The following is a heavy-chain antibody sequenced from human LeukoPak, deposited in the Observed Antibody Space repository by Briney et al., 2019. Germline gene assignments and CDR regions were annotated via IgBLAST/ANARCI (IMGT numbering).Heavy chain of an antibody. CDR1: GYTFTSHG. CDR3: ARRARSSSLYYYGMDV. J-gene: IGHJ6*02. D-gene: IGHD6-13*01. CDR2: ISAYNGNT. Sequence: ASVKVSCKASGYTFTSHGISWVRQAPGQGLEWMGWISAYNGNTNYAQKLQGRVTMTTDTSTSTAYMELRSLRSDDTAVYYCARRARSSSLYYYGMDVWGQGTTVTVSS. V-gene: IGHV1-18*01.